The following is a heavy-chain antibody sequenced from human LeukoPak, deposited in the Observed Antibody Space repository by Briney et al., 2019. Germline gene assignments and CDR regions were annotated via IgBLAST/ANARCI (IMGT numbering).Heavy chain of an antibody. CDR2: IIPIFGTA. J-gene: IGHJ6*02. V-gene: IGHV1-69*13. CDR1: GGTFSSYA. Sequence: SVKVSCKASGGTFSSYAISWVRQAPGQGLEWMGGIIPIFGTANYAQKFQGRVTITADESTSTAYMELSSLRSEDTAVYYCESAAGGAATMGMDVWGQGTTVTVSS. D-gene: IGHD5-12*01. CDR3: ESAAGGAATMGMDV.